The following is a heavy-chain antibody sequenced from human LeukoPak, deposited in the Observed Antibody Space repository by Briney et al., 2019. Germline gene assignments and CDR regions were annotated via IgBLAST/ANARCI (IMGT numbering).Heavy chain of an antibody. V-gene: IGHV4-39*07. CDR3: ARVLGSGSYYLAFDI. CDR1: GGSISSSSYY. J-gene: IGHJ3*02. Sequence: SETLSLTCTVSGGSISSSSYYWGWIRQPPGKGLEWIGSIYYSGSTYYSPSLKSRVTISVDTSKNQFSLKLSSVTAADTAVYYCARVLGSGSYYLAFDIWGQGTMVTVSS. CDR2: IYYSGST. D-gene: IGHD3-10*01.